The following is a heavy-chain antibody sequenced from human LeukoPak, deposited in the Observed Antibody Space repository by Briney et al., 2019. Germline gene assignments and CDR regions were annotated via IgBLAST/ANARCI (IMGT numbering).Heavy chain of an antibody. CDR1: GFTFSSYW. CDR3: ARYFEVRGNNWFDP. CDR2: IKQDGSEK. D-gene: IGHD3-10*01. V-gene: IGHV3-7*01. J-gene: IGHJ5*02. Sequence: GGSLRLSCAASGFTFSSYWMSWVRQAPGKGLEWVANIKQDGSEKYYVDSVKGRFTISRDNAKNSLYLQMNSLRAEDTAVYYCARYFEVRGNNWFDPWGQGTLVTVSS.